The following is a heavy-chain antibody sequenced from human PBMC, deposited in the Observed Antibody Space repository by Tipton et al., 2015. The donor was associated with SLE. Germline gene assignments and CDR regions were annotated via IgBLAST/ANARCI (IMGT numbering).Heavy chain of an antibody. CDR2: VYDSGST. CDR1: GGSVSSYY. Sequence: LRLSCTVSGGSVSSYYWIWIRQPAGKGLEWIGHVYDSGSTYYNPSLKSRLTMSVDTSKNQVSLNLNSVTAADTAVYYCARTNWNYGYFDYWGQGALVTVSS. CDR3: ARTNWNYGYFDY. V-gene: IGHV4-4*07. J-gene: IGHJ4*02. D-gene: IGHD1-7*01.